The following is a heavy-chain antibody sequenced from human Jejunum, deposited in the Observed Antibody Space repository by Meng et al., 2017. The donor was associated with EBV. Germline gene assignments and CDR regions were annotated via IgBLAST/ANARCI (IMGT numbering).Heavy chain of an antibody. V-gene: IGHV1-24*01. CDR2: FDPEDGET. D-gene: IGHD3-3*01. CDR3: ATAHGFTIFGVAYYFDY. CDR1: GYSLTELS. Sequence: HVPLGQSGAEVKKPGASVKVSCKVVGYSLTELSMHWVRQAPGKGLEWMGGFDPEDGETIYAQKLQGRVTMTEDTSTDTAYMELSSLRSEDTAVYYCATAHGFTIFGVAYYFDYWGQGTLVTVSS. J-gene: IGHJ4*02.